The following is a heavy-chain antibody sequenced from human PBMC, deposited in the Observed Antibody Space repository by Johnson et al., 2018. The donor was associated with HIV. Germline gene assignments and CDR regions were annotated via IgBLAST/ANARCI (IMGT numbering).Heavy chain of an antibody. D-gene: IGHD2-21*01. CDR2: ISWDGGTT. CDR1: AFTFDDYV. V-gene: IGHV3-43D*03. J-gene: IGHJ3*02. CDR3: AKEALRGGEYDAFDI. Sequence: VQLVESGGGLVQPGGSLRLSCAASAFTFDDYVMHWVRQGPGKGLEWVSLISWDGGTTYYADSVRGRFTISRDNSKNTLYMQMKSLRVEDTAVYYCAKEALRGGEYDAFDIWGQGTMVTVSS.